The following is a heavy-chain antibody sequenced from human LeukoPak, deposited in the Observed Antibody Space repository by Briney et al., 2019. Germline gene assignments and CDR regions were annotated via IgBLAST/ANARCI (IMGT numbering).Heavy chain of an antibody. CDR2: INGDGRNI. CDR3: TRDLMDYDVSTGLHHYYMDV. V-gene: IGHV3-74*01. J-gene: IGHJ6*02. D-gene: IGHD3-9*01. CDR1: GLTFSSYD. Sequence: GGSLRLSCAVSGLTFSSYDMNWVRQDPRKGLVWVSRINGDGRNINYADSVRGRFTISRDNAKNTLYLQMNTLRVEDTAVYYCTRDLMDYDVSTGLHHYYMDVWGQGTTVTVSS.